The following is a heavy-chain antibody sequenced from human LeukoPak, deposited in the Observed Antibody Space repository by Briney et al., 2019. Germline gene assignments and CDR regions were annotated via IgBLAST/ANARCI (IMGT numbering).Heavy chain of an antibody. CDR1: GGSFSGYY. CDR2: INHSGST. Sequence: SETLSLTCAVYGGSFSGYYWSWIRQPPGKGLEWIGEINHSGSTNYNPSLKSRVTISVDTSKNQFSLKLSSVTAADTAVYYCARHEYSSSCVDYWGQGILVTVSS. D-gene: IGHD6-13*01. J-gene: IGHJ4*02. CDR3: ARHEYSSSCVDY. V-gene: IGHV4-34*01.